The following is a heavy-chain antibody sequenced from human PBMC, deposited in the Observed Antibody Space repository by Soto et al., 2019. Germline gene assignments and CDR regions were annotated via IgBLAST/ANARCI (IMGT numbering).Heavy chain of an antibody. Sequence: ASVKVSCKASGYTFTGYYIHWVRQAPGQRLEWKGWINPNSDGTNYAQKLQGWVTMTRDTSISTAYMELSRLRSDDTAVYYCAANYYDSSGYYLRGPYYYYGMDVCGQVTTVTVSS. CDR2: INPNSDGT. V-gene: IGHV1-2*04. CDR1: GYTFTGYY. D-gene: IGHD3-22*01. J-gene: IGHJ6*02. CDR3: AANYYDSSGYYLRGPYYYYGMDV.